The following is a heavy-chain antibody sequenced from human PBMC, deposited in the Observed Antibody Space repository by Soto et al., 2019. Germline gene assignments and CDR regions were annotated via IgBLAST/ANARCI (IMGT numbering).Heavy chain of an antibody. Sequence: GGSLRLSCAASGFTFSSYGMHWVRQAPGKGLEWVAVISYDGSNKYYADSVKGRFTISRDNSKNTLYLQMNSLRAEDTAVYYCAKEILGPAALYYYYYYGMDVWGQGTTVTVSS. CDR1: GFTFSSYG. V-gene: IGHV3-30*18. J-gene: IGHJ6*02. D-gene: IGHD2-2*01. CDR3: AKEILGPAALYYYYYYGMDV. CDR2: ISYDGSNK.